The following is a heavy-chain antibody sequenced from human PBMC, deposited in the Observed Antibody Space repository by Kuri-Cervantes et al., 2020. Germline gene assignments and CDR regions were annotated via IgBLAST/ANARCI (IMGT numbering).Heavy chain of an antibody. CDR2: TRNKANAYTT. J-gene: IGHJ5*02. Sequence: GESLKISCAASGFTFSDQNMDWVRQAPGKGLEWVGLTRNKANAYTTAYAASVEGRFTISRDDSKKSLSLEMNSLKSEDTAVYYCAKDLVYRVVRGGVDPWGQGTLVTVSS. CDR1: GFTFSDQN. CDR3: AKDLVYRVVRGGVDP. D-gene: IGHD2/OR15-2a*01. V-gene: IGHV3-72*01.